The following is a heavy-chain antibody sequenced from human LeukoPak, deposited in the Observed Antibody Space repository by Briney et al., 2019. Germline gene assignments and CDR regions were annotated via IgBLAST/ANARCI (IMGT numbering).Heavy chain of an antibody. D-gene: IGHD4-23*01. Sequence: PSETLSLTCSVSGGSISTSDHFWGRIRQPPGKGLEWIGYIYYSGSTNYNPSLKSRVTISVDTSKNQFSLKLSSVTAADTAVYYCARGTSYGGIFDYWGQGTLVTVSS. CDR1: GGSISTSDHF. J-gene: IGHJ4*02. CDR3: ARGTSYGGIFDY. CDR2: IYYSGST. V-gene: IGHV4-61*08.